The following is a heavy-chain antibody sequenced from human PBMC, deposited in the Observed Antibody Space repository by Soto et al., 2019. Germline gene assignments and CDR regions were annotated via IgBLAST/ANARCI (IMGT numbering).Heavy chain of an antibody. D-gene: IGHD2-21*02. V-gene: IGHV4-30-4*01. CDR2: IYYSGST. CDR3: ARAMVVTQNWFDP. Sequence: SETLSLTCTVAGGSISSGDYYWSWISKPPGKGLEWIGYIYYSGSTYYNPSLKSRVTISVDTSKNQFSLKLSSVTAADTAVYYCARAMVVTQNWFDPWGQGTVVTVSS. CDR1: GGSISSGDYY. J-gene: IGHJ5*02.